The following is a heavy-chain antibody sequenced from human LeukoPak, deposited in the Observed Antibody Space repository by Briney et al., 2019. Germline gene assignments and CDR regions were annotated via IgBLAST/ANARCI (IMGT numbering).Heavy chain of an antibody. Sequence: SETLSLTCTVSGGSISSYYWSWIRQPPGKGLEWIGYIYYSGSTNYNPSLKSRVTISVDTSKNQFSLKLSSVTAADTAVYYCARKSSSWRNALDIWGQGTMVTVSS. CDR1: GGSISSYY. CDR2: IYYSGST. CDR3: ARKSSSWRNALDI. D-gene: IGHD6-13*01. V-gene: IGHV4-59*08. J-gene: IGHJ3*02.